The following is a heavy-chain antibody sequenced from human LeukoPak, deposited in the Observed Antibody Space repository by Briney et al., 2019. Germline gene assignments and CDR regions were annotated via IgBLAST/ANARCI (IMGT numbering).Heavy chain of an antibody. CDR1: GYTFTSYY. J-gene: IGHJ4*02. V-gene: IGHV1-46*01. CDR3: ARDLRMVTGTPRFDY. D-gene: IGHD1-20*01. Sequence: GASVKVSCKASGYTFTSYYMHWVRQAPGQGLEWMGIINPSGGSTSYAQKFQGRVTMTRDTSTSTVYMELSSLRSEDTAVYYCARDLRMVTGTPRFDYWGQGALVTVSS. CDR2: INPSGGST.